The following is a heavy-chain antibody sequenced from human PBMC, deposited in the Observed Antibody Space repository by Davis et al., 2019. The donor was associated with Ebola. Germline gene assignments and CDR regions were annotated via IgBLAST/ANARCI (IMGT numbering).Heavy chain of an antibody. CDR1: GFTSSDYA. CDR3: AGGYYDYAWGSYQFGS. Sequence: GGSLRLSCAASGFTSSDYAMHWVRQAPGSALGWVAAIWYDGTNKYYGDSVKDRFTISRDNSKHTLSLQMNSLRGEDTAVYYCAGGYYDYAWGSYQFGSGGQGTLVAVSS. D-gene: IGHD3-16*02. CDR2: IWYDGTNK. V-gene: IGHV3-33*01. J-gene: IGHJ4*02.